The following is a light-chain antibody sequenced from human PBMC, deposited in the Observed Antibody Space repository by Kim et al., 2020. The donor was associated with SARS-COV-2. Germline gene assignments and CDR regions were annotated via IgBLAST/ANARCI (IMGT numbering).Light chain of an antibody. V-gene: IGKV1-12*01. Sequence: ASVGARVTITCRASQGIASWLAWYQQKPGKAPKLLIYAASGLQSGVPSRFSGSGSGREFTLTISSLQPEDFATYYCQQSNNFPITFGQGTRLEIK. J-gene: IGKJ5*01. CDR3: QQSNNFPIT. CDR1: QGIASW. CDR2: AAS.